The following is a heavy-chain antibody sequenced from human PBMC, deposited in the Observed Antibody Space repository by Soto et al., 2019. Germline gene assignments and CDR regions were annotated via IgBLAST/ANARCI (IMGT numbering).Heavy chain of an antibody. CDR2: ISYDGSNK. D-gene: IGHD6-19*01. Sequence: QVQLVESVGGVVQPGRSLRLSCAASGFTFSSYGMHWVRQAPGKGLEWVAVISYDGSNKYYADSVKGRFTISRDNSKNTLYLQMNSLRAEDTAVYYCGKSELRAVAGRSLSFDYWGQGTLVTVSS. CDR3: GKSELRAVAGRSLSFDY. J-gene: IGHJ4*02. CDR1: GFTFSSYG. V-gene: IGHV3-30*18.